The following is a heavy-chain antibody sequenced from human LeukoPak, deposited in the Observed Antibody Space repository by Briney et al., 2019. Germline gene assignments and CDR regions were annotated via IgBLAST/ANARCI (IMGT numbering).Heavy chain of an antibody. CDR1: GYTFTGYY. J-gene: IGHJ4*02. V-gene: IGHV1-2*02. CDR3: VLSRYSSSWWLDY. Sequence: ASVKVSCKASGYTFTGYYMHWVRQAPGQGLEWMGWINPNSGGTNYAQKFQGRATMTRDTSISTAYMELSRLRSDDTAVYYCVLSRYSSSWWLDYWGQGTLVTVSS. D-gene: IGHD6-13*01. CDR2: INPNSGGT.